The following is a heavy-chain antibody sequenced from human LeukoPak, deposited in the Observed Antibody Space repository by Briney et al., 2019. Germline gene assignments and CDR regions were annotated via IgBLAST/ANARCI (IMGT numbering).Heavy chain of an antibody. D-gene: IGHD5-18*01. Sequence: GGSLRLSCAASGFTFSDYYMSWIRQAPGKGLAWVSYISSSSSCTNYADSVKGRFTISRDNAKNSLYLQMNSLRAEDTAVYYCASTNYSYGYFFDYWGQGTLVTVSS. CDR2: ISSSSSCT. J-gene: IGHJ4*02. CDR3: ASTNYSYGYFFDY. CDR1: GFTFSDYY. V-gene: IGHV3-11*06.